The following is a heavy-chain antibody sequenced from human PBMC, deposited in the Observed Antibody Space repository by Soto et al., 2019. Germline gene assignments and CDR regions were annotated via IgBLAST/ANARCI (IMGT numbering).Heavy chain of an antibody. D-gene: IGHD5-12*01. CDR3: ARESYSGYHSYDY. CDR2: MYHDGNT. V-gene: IGHV4-38-2*02. CDR1: SYSLSSGCF. Sequence: WETVSPTCAVSSYSLSSGCFWGWIRQPPGKGLEWIANMYHDGNTHYNPSLKSRVTMSVDTSKNQFSLKLNSVTAADTAVYYCARESYSGYHSYDYWGQGILVTVSS. J-gene: IGHJ4*02.